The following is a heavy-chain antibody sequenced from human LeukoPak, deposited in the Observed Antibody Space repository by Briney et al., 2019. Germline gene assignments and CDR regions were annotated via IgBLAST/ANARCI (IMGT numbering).Heavy chain of an antibody. CDR3: AKDQKSGVDTAMAS. CDR2: ISGSGGST. D-gene: IGHD5-18*01. Sequence: GASLRLSCAASGFTSSSYAMSWVRQAPGKGLEWVSAISGSGGSTYYADSVKGRFTISRDNSKNTLYLQMNSLRAEDTAVYYCAKDQKSGVDTAMASWGQGTLVTVSS. J-gene: IGHJ4*02. CDR1: GFTSSSYA. V-gene: IGHV3-23*01.